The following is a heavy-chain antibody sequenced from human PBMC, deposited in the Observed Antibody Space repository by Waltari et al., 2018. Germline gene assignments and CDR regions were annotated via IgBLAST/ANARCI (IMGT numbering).Heavy chain of an antibody. V-gene: IGHV4-4*02. CDR2: IHQSGTT. CDR3: VRVYWVGITLKECYFRN. Sequence: QGQIQESGPRLVKPLETLSLNCAVSGVSISSGNWWTWVRQSPGRGLDWIGEIHQSGTTNYNPSLDSRVIMSVDKSKTQFSLKLTSLSAAYTAVYYCVRVYWVGITLKECYFRNWGLGTPVVVSS. CDR1: GVSISSGNW. J-gene: IGHJ1*01. D-gene: IGHD3-22*01.